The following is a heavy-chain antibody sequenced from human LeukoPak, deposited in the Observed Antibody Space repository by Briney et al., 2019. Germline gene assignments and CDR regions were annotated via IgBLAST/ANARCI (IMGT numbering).Heavy chain of an antibody. CDR1: DYSISSGYGYY. J-gene: IGHJ4*02. CDR3: ATLVSTRYYFDY. V-gene: IGHV4-38-2*02. D-gene: IGHD5/OR15-5a*01. Sequence: SETLSLTCTVSDYSISSGYGYYWGWIRQPPGKGLEWIGNIYHSGITYYNHFNSSLKSRVTISIDTSENQFSLRLTSVTAADTAVYFRATLVSTRYYFDYWGQGTLVTVSS. CDR2: IYHSGIT.